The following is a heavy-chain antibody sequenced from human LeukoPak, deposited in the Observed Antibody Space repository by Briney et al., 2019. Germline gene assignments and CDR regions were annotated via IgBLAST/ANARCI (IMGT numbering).Heavy chain of an antibody. J-gene: IGHJ6*03. D-gene: IGHD3/OR15-3a*01. CDR2: ISAYNGNT. V-gene: IGHV1-18*01. CDR3: ARDTGGRPWTLMHV. Sequence: ASVKVSCKACGYTFTSYGISWVRQAPGQGLEWMGWISAYNGNTNHAQQLQGRVTMTTDTSTSTAYMELRSLRSDDTAVYYCARDTGGRPWTLMHVWGKGTTVTVSS. CDR1: GYTFTSYG.